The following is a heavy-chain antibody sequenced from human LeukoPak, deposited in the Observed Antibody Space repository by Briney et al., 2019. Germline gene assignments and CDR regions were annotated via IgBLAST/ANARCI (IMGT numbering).Heavy chain of an antibody. V-gene: IGHV3-15*01. J-gene: IGHJ4*02. CDR1: GFTFSNAW. CDR2: IKSKTDGGTT. CDR3: TTQYYYDSSGSDI. D-gene: IGHD3-22*01. Sequence: GGSLRLSCAASGFTFSNAWMSWVRQAPGKGLEWVGRIKSKTDGGTTDYAAPVKGRFTISRDDSKNTLYLQMNSLKTEDTAVYYRTTQYYYDSSGSDIWGQGTLVTVSS.